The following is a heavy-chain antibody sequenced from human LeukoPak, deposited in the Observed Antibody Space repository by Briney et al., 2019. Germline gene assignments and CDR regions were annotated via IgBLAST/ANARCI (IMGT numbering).Heavy chain of an antibody. Sequence: ASVKVSCKASGYTFTGYYMHWVRQAPGQGLEWMGWINPNSGGTNYAQKFQGRVTMTRDTSISTAYMELSRLRSGDTAVYYCARGAITMVRGVIPLYWGQGTLVTVSS. V-gene: IGHV1-2*02. CDR3: ARGAITMVRGVIPLY. CDR2: INPNSGGT. CDR1: GYTFTGYY. D-gene: IGHD3-10*01. J-gene: IGHJ4*02.